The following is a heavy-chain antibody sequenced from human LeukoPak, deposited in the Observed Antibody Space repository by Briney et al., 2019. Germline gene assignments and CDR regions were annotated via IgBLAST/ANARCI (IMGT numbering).Heavy chain of an antibody. CDR1: GYTFTSYG. V-gene: IGHV1-69*13. J-gene: IGHJ3*02. Sequence: SVKVSCKASGYTFTSYGISWVRQAPGQGLEWMGGIIPIFGTANYAQKFQGRVTITADESTSTAYMELSSLRSEDTAVYYCAREPSYYDSSGYYYGLSWGAFDIWGQGTMVTVSS. CDR2: IIPIFGTA. D-gene: IGHD3-22*01. CDR3: AREPSYYDSSGYYYGLSWGAFDI.